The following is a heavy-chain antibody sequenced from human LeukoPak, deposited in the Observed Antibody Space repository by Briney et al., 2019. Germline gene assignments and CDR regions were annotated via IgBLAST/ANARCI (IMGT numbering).Heavy chain of an antibody. V-gene: IGHV3-53*01. CDR1: GFIVSNTY. CDR2: IHNDGST. D-gene: IGHD3-3*02. CDR3: ASLARDY. Sequence: AGSLRLSCAASGFIVSNTYTTWVRQAPGKGLEWVSVIHNDGSTYYADSVKGRFTISRDNSKNMLFLRMNSLRVEDTAVYFCASLARDYWGQGTLVSVSS. J-gene: IGHJ4*02.